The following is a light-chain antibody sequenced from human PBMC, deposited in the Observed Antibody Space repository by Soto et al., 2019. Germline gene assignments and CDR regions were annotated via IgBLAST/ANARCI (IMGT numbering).Light chain of an antibody. CDR2: DNN. J-gene: IGLJ3*02. CDR3: QSYDSSLSGFWV. Sequence: QSVLTQPPSMSGAPGQRVSISCTGSSSNIGAGYDVQWYQHLPGTAPKLLIYDNNNRPSGVPDRFSGSKSGTSASLAITGLQAEDEADYYCQSYDSSLSGFWVFGGGTKLTVL. CDR1: SSNIGAGYD. V-gene: IGLV1-40*01.